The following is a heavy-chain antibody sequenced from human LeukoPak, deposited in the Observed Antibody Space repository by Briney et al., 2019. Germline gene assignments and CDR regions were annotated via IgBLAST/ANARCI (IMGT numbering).Heavy chain of an antibody. V-gene: IGHV3-7*03. Sequence: PGGSLRLSCTASGFTFSNFWMGWVRQAPGKGLEWVANIKQDETEKFYLGSVKGRFTISRDNAKNSLYLQMNSLRVKDTALYYCASNYGGWGQGTLVTVSS. CDR1: GFTFSNFW. D-gene: IGHD4-11*01. CDR2: IKQDETEK. J-gene: IGHJ4*02. CDR3: ASNYGG.